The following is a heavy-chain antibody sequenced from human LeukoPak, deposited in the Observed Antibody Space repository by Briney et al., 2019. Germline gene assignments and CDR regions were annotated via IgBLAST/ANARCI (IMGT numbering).Heavy chain of an antibody. CDR2: ISSSSSYI. Sequence: GGSLRLSCAASGFTFSGYTMNWVRQAPGKRLEWVSSISSSSSYIYYADSVKGRFTISRDNAENSLYLQMNSLRAEDTAVYYCVRRSIAVAESYYYFAMDVWGQGTTVTVSS. D-gene: IGHD6-19*01. V-gene: IGHV3-21*01. J-gene: IGHJ6*02. CDR1: GFTFSGYT. CDR3: VRRSIAVAESYYYFAMDV.